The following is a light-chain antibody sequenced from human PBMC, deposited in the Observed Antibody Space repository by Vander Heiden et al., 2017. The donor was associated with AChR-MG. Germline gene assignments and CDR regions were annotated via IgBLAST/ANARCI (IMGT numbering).Light chain of an antibody. CDR1: SSDVGSYNL. Sequence: QSALTQPASVSGSPGPSITISCTGTSSDVGSYNLVSWYQQHPGKAPKLMIYEGSKRPSGVSNRFSGSKSGNTASLTISGLQAEDEADYYCCSYAGSSTSPYVFGTGTKVTVL. CDR3: CSYAGSSTSPYV. J-gene: IGLJ1*01. CDR2: EGS. V-gene: IGLV2-23*01.